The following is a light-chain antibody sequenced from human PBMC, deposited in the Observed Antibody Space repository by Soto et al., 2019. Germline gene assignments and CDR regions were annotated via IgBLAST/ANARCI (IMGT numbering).Light chain of an antibody. CDR1: SSDVGGYNY. CDR2: EVT. J-gene: IGLJ2*01. CDR3: SSFAGGGNPVL. Sequence: QSALTQPPSASGSLGQSVTISCTGTSSDVGGYNYVSWQQQHPGKAPKVMIYEVTKRPPGVPDRFSGSKSGNTASLTVSGLQAVDGADYYCSSFAGGGNPVLLGGGTKVTVL. V-gene: IGLV2-8*01.